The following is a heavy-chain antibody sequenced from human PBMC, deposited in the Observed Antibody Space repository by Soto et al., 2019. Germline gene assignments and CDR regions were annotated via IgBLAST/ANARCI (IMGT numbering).Heavy chain of an antibody. Sequence: GLMRLPCAASERTCSDHYMDWVRQAPGKGLEWVGRTRNKANSYTTEYAASVKGRFTISRDDSKNSLYLQMNSLKTEDTAVYYCARIHHYYYGMDVWGQGTTVTVSS. CDR2: TRNKANSYTT. J-gene: IGHJ6*02. D-gene: IGHD5-18*01. CDR1: ERTCSDHY. V-gene: IGHV3-72*01. CDR3: ARIHHYYYGMDV.